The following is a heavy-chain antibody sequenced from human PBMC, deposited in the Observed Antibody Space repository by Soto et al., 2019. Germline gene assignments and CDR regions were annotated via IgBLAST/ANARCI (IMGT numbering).Heavy chain of an antibody. D-gene: IGHD2-2*02. CDR2: IYYSGST. Sequence: SETLSLTCTVSGGSISSSSYYWGWIRQPPGKGMEWIGSIYYSGSTYYNPSLKSRVTISVDTSKNQFSLKLSSVTAADTAVYYCARYCSSTSCYSEFDYWGQGTLVTVSS. CDR1: GGSISSSSYY. V-gene: IGHV4-39*01. J-gene: IGHJ4*02. CDR3: ARYCSSTSCYSEFDY.